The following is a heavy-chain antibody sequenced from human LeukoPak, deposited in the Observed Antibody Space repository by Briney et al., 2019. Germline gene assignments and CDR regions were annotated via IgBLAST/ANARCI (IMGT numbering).Heavy chain of an antibody. CDR1: GYSFTSYW. CDR2: IYPGDSDT. Sequence: GESLKISCKGSGYSFTSYWIGWVRQMPGKGLEWMGIIYPGDSDTRYSPSFQGQVTISADKSISTAYLQWSSLKASDTAMYYCARQDLYYDSSGYYHEYWGQGTLVTVSS. D-gene: IGHD3-22*01. V-gene: IGHV5-51*01. CDR3: ARQDLYYDSSGYYHEY. J-gene: IGHJ4*02.